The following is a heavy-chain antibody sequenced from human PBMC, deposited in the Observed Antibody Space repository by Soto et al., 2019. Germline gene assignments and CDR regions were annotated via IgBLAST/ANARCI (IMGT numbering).Heavy chain of an antibody. CDR3: ARVVMTVTRAFDI. Sequence: GGSLRLSCAASGFTFSSYWMSWVRQAPGKGLEWVANIKQDGSEKYYVDSVKGRFTISRDNAKNSLYLQMNSLRAEDTAVYYCARVVMTVTRAFDIWGQGTMVTVSS. CDR1: GFTFSSYW. J-gene: IGHJ3*02. V-gene: IGHV3-7*01. CDR2: IKQDGSEK. D-gene: IGHD4-17*01.